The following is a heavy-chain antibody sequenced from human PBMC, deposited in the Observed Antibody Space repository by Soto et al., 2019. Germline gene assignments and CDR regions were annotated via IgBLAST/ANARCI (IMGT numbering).Heavy chain of an antibody. Sequence: QITLKESGPTLVKPTQTLTLTCTFSGFSLSTSGVGVGWIRQPPGKALEWLALLYWDDDKRYSPSLKSRLTIAKDTSKNPVVLTMTNMDPVDTATYYCAHIRITMIVGAGYFQHWGQGTLVTVSS. CDR2: LYWDDDK. J-gene: IGHJ1*01. CDR3: AHIRITMIVGAGYFQH. D-gene: IGHD3-22*01. CDR1: GFSLSTSGVG. V-gene: IGHV2-5*02.